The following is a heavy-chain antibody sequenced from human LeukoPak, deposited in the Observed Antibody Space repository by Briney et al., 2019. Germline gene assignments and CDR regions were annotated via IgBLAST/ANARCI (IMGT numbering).Heavy chain of an antibody. J-gene: IGHJ4*02. Sequence: GGSLRLSCAASGFTFSSYGMHWVRQAPGKGLEWVAFIRYDGSKNFYADSVKGRFTISRDNSKNTLYLQMNSLRAEDTAVYYCANSLPPPDYWGQGTLVTVSS. CDR2: IRYDGSKN. CDR1: GFTFSSYG. D-gene: IGHD3-16*01. CDR3: ANSLPPPDY. V-gene: IGHV3-30*02.